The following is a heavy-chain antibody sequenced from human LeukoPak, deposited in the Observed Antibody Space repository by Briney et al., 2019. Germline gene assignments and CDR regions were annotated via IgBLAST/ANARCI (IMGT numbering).Heavy chain of an antibody. Sequence: PGGSLRLSCAASGFTFDDYAMHWVRQAPGKGLEWVSGISWNSGSIGYADSVKGRFTISRGNAKNSLYLQMNSLRAEDTALYYCAKDMAVAGDDAFDIWGQGTMVTVSS. D-gene: IGHD6-19*01. CDR2: ISWNSGSI. V-gene: IGHV3-9*01. J-gene: IGHJ3*02. CDR3: AKDMAVAGDDAFDI. CDR1: GFTFDDYA.